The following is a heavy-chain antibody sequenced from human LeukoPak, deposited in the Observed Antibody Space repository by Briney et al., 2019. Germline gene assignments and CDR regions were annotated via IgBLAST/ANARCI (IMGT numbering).Heavy chain of an antibody. CDR1: GFIFRNYW. V-gene: IGHV3-21*01. Sequence: GGSLRLSCTASGFIFRNYWMNWVRQTPGKRLEWVSSISGSGSHIYYADSVRGRFTISRDNAKNSVYLQMNSLRAEDTAVYYCARDYDSLATVTEFDYWGQGTLVTVSS. CDR3: ARDYDSLATVTEFDY. D-gene: IGHD4-17*01. CDR2: ISGSGSHI. J-gene: IGHJ4*02.